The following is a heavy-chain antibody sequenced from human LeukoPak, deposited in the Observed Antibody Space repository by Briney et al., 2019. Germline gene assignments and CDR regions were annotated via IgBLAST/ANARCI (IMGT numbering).Heavy chain of an antibody. Sequence: GGSLRLSCAVSGFTFNNYDMHWVRQAPGKGLEWVAFIWYDGSNKHYADSVKGRFTISRDNSKNSLYLQMNSLRAEDTAVYYCAKHNGVYGFDYWGQGTLSPSPQ. CDR1: GFTFNNYD. J-gene: IGHJ4*02. D-gene: IGHD5/OR15-5a*01. V-gene: IGHV3-30*02. CDR2: IWYDGSNK. CDR3: AKHNGVYGFDY.